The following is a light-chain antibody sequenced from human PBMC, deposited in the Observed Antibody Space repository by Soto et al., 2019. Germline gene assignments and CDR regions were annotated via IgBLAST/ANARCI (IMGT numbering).Light chain of an antibody. Sequence: DIVMTQSPLSLPVTPGEPASISCRSSQCLLNSNGYNYLDWYLQKPGQSPQLLIYLGSNRASGVPDRFSGSGSGTDFTLEISRVEAEDVGVYYCMQALQTPTFGQGTKLEIK. CDR1: QCLLNSNGYNY. J-gene: IGKJ2*01. V-gene: IGKV2-28*01. CDR3: MQALQTPT. CDR2: LGS.